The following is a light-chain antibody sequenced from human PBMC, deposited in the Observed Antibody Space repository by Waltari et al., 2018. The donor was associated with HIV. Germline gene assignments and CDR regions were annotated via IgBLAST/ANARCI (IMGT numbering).Light chain of an antibody. J-gene: IGLJ2*01. V-gene: IGLV2-23*02. CDR2: DVT. CDR3: CSYATGTIVV. Sequence: QPALTQPASVSGSPGEPITLSCTGTSSTAGGYPLVTWYQQHPGKAPNPLIRDVTKRLPGISDRFTASKSGNTAYLTISGLQSEDEADYYCCSYATGTIVVFGGGTRLTVL. CDR1: SSTAGGYPL.